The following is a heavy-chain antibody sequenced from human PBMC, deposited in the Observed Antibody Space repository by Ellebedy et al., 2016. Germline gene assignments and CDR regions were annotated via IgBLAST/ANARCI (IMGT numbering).Heavy chain of an antibody. CDR2: ISGAGGNS. D-gene: IGHD2-21*01. J-gene: IGHJ4*02. Sequence: GGSLGLSXAASGFMFRNFFMSWVRQAPGKGPEWVSTISGAGGNSYFADSVRGRFTISRDNSANKLYLQMSDLRPEDTALYYCRQGHYSHYWGQGTLVTVSS. CDR3: RQGHYSHY. V-gene: IGHV3-23*01. CDR1: GFMFRNFF.